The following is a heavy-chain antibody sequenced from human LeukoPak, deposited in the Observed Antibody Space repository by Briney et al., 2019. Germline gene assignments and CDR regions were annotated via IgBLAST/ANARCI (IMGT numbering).Heavy chain of an antibody. J-gene: IGHJ4*02. Sequence: SETLSLTCTVSGGSISSYYWTWVRQSPGKRLEWIGYRYSSGSANYNPCLGSRVTISIDASKNQISLRLSSVTAADTAVYYCARGGGIGYNFYWGRGTLVTVSS. CDR2: RYSSGSA. V-gene: IGHV4-59*01. D-gene: IGHD5-24*01. CDR3: ARGGGIGYNFY. CDR1: GGSISSYY.